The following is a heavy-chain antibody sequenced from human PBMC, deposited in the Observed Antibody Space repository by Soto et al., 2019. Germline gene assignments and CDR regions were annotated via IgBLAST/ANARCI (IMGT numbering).Heavy chain of an antibody. J-gene: IGHJ6*02. CDR2: ISAYNGNT. Sequence: ASVKVSCKASGYTFTSYGISWVRQAPGQGLEWMGWISAYNGNTNYAQKLQGRVTMTTDTSTCTAYMELRSLRSDDTAVYYCARGIAAAGTYYYYYYGMDVWGQGTTVTVSS. CDR1: GYTFTSYG. D-gene: IGHD6-13*01. V-gene: IGHV1-18*01. CDR3: ARGIAAAGTYYYYYYGMDV.